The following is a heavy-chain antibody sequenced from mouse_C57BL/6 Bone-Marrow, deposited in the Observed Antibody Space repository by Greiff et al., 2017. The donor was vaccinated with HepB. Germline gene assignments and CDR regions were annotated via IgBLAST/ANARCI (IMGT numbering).Heavy chain of an antibody. D-gene: IGHD2-5*01. V-gene: IGHV1-4*01. CDR2: INPSSGYT. CDR3: ATYYSNFFAY. Sequence: VQGVESGAELARPGASVKMSCKASGYTFTSYTMHWVKQRPGQGLEWIGYINPSSGYTKYNQKFKDKATLTADKSSSTAYMQLSSLTSEDSAVYYCATYYSNFFAYWGQGTLVTVSA. J-gene: IGHJ3*01. CDR1: GYTFTSYT.